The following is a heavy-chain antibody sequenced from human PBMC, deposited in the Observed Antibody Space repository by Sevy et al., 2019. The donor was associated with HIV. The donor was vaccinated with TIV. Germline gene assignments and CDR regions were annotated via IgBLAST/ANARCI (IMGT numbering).Heavy chain of an antibody. D-gene: IGHD6-19*01. CDR2: MYHSGST. CDR3: ARLGIAVAGYLDY. V-gene: IGHV4-38-2*01. Sequence: SQTLSLTCAVSGYSISSGFYWGWIRQPPGKGLEWIVLMYHSGSTYYNSSLQSRVTISVDTSKNQFSLELTSVTAADTAVYYCARLGIAVAGYLDYWGQGTLVTVSS. J-gene: IGHJ4*02. CDR1: GYSISSGFY.